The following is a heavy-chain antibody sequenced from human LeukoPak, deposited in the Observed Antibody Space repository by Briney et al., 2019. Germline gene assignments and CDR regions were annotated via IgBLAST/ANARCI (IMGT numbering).Heavy chain of an antibody. V-gene: IGHV1-18*01. J-gene: IGHJ4*02. CDR2: ISGYNGNT. CDR1: SYSFTRYG. CDR3: AREVATIIVAAAGGIDY. D-gene: IGHD5-12*01. Sequence: GASVKVSCKASSYSFTRYGISWVRQAPGQGLEWMGWISGYNGNTNYAQKFLGRVSMTADTSTSTAYMELRSLTSDDTAVYYCAREVATIIVAAAGGIDYWGQGTLVTVSS.